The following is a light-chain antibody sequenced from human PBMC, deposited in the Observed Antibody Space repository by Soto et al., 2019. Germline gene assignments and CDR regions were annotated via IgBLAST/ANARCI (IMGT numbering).Light chain of an antibody. J-gene: IGLJ1*01. CDR1: SSDVGSYNL. CDR2: EGS. V-gene: IGLV2-23*01. CDR3: CSYAGSSTYV. Sequence: QSVLTQPASVSGSPGQSITISCTGTSSDVGSYNLLSWYQQHPGKAPKLMIYEGSKRPSGVSNLFSGSKSGNTASLTISGLQAEDEADYYCCSYAGSSTYVFGTGTKLTVL.